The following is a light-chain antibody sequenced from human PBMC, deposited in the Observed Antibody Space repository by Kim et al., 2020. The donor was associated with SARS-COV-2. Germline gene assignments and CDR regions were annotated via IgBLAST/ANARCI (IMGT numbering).Light chain of an antibody. V-gene: IGKV3-20*01. J-gene: IGKJ2*01. CDR2: GAS. CDR1: QSVRSRY. CDR3: QQYVSSPFT. Sequence: EIVLTQSPGTLSVSPGERASFSCRASQSVRSRYLAWYQQKPGQAPRLIMYGASSRAAGIPDRFIGSGSGTDFTLTTSRLEPEDLAVYYCQQYVSSPFTFGQGTRLEI.